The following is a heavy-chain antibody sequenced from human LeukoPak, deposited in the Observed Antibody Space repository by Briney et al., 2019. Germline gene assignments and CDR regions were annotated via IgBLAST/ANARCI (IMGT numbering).Heavy chain of an antibody. J-gene: IGHJ4*02. D-gene: IGHD1-26*01. Sequence: SETLSRTCTVSGGSISSGDYYWSWIRQPPGKGLEWIGYIYYSGSTYYNPSLKSRVTISVDTSKNQFSLKPSSVTAADTAVYYCARGVSYRGPFDYWGQGTLVTVSS. CDR3: ARGVSYRGPFDY. V-gene: IGHV4-30-4*08. CDR2: IYYSGST. CDR1: GGSISSGDYY.